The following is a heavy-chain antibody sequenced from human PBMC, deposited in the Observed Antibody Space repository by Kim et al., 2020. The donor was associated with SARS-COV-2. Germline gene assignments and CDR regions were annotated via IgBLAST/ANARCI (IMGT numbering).Heavy chain of an antibody. CDR3: AKDYRCHEN. D-gene: IGHD3-16*02. CDR2: ISGNSVIT. V-gene: IGHV3-23*01. Sequence: GGSLRLSCAASGLTFSSHAMSWVRQAPGKGLEWVSSISGNSVITYYADSVKGRFTISRDNFKNTRDLQMQTLRAEDKAVYYCAKDYRCHENWGQGTLVTVSS. CDR1: GLTFSSHA. J-gene: IGHJ4*02.